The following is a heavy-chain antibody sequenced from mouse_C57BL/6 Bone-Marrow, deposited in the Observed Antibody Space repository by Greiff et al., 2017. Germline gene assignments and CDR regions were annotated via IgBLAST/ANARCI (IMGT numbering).Heavy chain of an antibody. CDR1: GYTFTSYW. D-gene: IGHD3-2*02. CDR3: ARQLRLSSFAY. J-gene: IGHJ3*01. CDR2: IYPGSGSI. V-gene: IGHV1-55*01. Sequence: QVQLQQPGAELVKPGASVKMSCTASGYTFTSYWIPWVKQRPGQGLEWIGDIYPGSGSIYYKEKFKSKVTLTVDTSTSTPFMQHSSLTSEDSAVYDCARQLRLSSFAYWGQGTLVTGSA.